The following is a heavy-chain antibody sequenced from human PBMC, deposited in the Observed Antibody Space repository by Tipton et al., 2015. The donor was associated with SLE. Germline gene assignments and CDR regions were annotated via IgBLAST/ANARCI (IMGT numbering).Heavy chain of an antibody. CDR2: IYYSGIT. Sequence: GLVKPSETLSLTCTVSGGSTSSSSYFWGWIRQPPGKGLEWIGSIYYSGITFYNPSLKSRVTIAVDTSKNQFSLKLSSVIAADTAVYYCARQHVVGATVDYLGQGTLVTVSS. CDR3: ARQHVVGATVDY. CDR1: GGSTSSSSYF. J-gene: IGHJ4*02. D-gene: IGHD1-26*01. V-gene: IGHV4-39*01.